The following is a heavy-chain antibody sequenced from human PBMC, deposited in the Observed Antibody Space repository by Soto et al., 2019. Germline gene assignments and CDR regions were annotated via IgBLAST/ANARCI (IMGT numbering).Heavy chain of an antibody. CDR1: GGTFSSYA. J-gene: IGHJ4*02. CDR2: IIPIFGTA. CDR3: ARPGAWAGYAHPFDY. D-gene: IGHD2-2*01. Sequence: QVQLVQSGAEVKKPGSSVKVSCKASGGTFSSYAISWVRQAPGQGLEWMGGIIPIFGTANYAQKFQGRVTMSADESTSTAYMELSSLRSEDTAVYYCARPGAWAGYAHPFDYWGQGTLVTVSS. V-gene: IGHV1-69*12.